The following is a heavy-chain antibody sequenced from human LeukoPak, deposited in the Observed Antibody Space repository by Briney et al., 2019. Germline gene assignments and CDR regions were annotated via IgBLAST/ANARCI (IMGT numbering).Heavy chain of an antibody. J-gene: IGHJ4*02. CDR2: IYYSGST. CDR1: GGSLSSGDYY. CDR3: ARITKLGILPLTFDY. V-gene: IGHV4-30-4*08. Sequence: PSQTLSLTCTVSGGSLSSGDYYWSWVRQPPGKCMEWIGYIYYSGSTYYNPSLKSRVTISVDTSKNQFSLKLSSVTAADTAVYYCARITKLGILPLTFDYWGQGTLVTVSS. D-gene: IGHD7-27*01.